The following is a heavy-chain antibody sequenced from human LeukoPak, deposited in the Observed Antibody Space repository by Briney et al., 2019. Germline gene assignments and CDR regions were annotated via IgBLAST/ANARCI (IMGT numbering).Heavy chain of an antibody. J-gene: IGHJ4*02. D-gene: IGHD3-10*01. Sequence: SETLSLTCTVSGGSISSYYWSWIRQPPGKGLEWIGYIYYSGSTNYNPSLKSRVTISVDTSKNQFSLKLSSVTAADTAVYYCAREGSLLWFGELPYYFDYWGQGTLVTVSS. CDR1: GGSISSYY. V-gene: IGHV4-59*12. CDR2: IYYSGST. CDR3: AREGSLLWFGELPYYFDY.